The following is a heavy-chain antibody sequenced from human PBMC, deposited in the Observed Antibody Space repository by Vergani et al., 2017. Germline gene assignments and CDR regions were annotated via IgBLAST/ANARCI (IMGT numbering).Heavy chain of an antibody. Sequence: QVQLQESGPGLVKPSETLSLTCTVSGGSISSYYWSWIRQPPGKGLEWIGYIYYSGSTNYNPSLKSRVTISVDTSKNQFSLKLSSVTAADTAVYYCAREVWGNDYYYYYMDGWGKGTTVTVSS. CDR3: AREVWGNDYYYYYMDG. CDR1: GGSISSYY. CDR2: IYYSGST. D-gene: IGHD3-16*01. J-gene: IGHJ6*03. V-gene: IGHV4-59*01.